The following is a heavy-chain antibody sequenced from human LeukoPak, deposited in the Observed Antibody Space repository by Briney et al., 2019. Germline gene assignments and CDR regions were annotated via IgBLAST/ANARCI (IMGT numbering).Heavy chain of an antibody. D-gene: IGHD1-26*01. J-gene: IGHJ6*03. CDR2: INGDGEYT. CDR1: GYSFGGFY. Sequence: GGSLRLSCEDSGYSFGGFYMHWVRQAPGKGLEWVASINGDGEYTVYAASVKGRFTISRDNSNNMLNLQMSSLRAEDTALYYCAQRGVQEYMDVWGKGTTVIVSS. CDR3: AQRGVQEYMDV. V-gene: IGHV3-20*04.